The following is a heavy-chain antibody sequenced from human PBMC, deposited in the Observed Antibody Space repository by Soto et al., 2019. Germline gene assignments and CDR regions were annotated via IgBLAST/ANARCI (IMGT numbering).Heavy chain of an antibody. CDR2: ISAHNGNT. CDR3: ARGRYGDY. J-gene: IGHJ4*02. CDR1: GYAFTTYG. D-gene: IGHD1-1*01. Sequence: QVHLVQSGAEVKKPGASVKVSCQGSGYAFTTYGITWVRQAPGQGLEWMGWISAHNGNTNYAQKLQGRVTVTRDTSTSTADMGLRSLRYDDTAVYYCARGRYGDYWGQGALVTVSS. V-gene: IGHV1-18*01.